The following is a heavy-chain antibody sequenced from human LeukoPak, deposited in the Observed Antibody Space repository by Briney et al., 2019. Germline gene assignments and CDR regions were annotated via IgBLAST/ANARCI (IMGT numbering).Heavy chain of an antibody. Sequence: GGSLRLSCAASGFTFSSYWMHWVRQAPGKGLEWVSTISTSGNTTYYADSVKGQFTISRDNSKNTLYLQMNSLTAEDTAVYHCARDYRPYYFDYWGQGALVTVSS. V-gene: IGHV3-21*04. CDR2: ISTSGNTT. D-gene: IGHD3-16*02. CDR3: ARDYRPYYFDY. CDR1: GFTFSSYW. J-gene: IGHJ4*02.